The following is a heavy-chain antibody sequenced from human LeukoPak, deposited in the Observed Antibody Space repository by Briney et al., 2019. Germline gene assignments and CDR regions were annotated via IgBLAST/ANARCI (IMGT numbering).Heavy chain of an antibody. CDR1: GFTFSVYG. D-gene: IGHD3-10*01. Sequence: GGSLRLSCAAAGFTFSVYGMHWVRQAPGKGLEWVGVIWNDGSNKYYADSVKGRFTISRDNSKNTLYLQMNSLRAEDTAVYSCARASGPFDYWGQGTLVTVSS. J-gene: IGHJ4*02. CDR2: IWNDGSNK. CDR3: ARASGPFDY. V-gene: IGHV3-33*01.